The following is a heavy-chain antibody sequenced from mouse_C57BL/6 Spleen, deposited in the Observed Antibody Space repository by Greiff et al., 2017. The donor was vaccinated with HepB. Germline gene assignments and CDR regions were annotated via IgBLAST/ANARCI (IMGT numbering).Heavy chain of an antibody. CDR1: GYTFTDYN. CDR3: AREGELRIAMDY. Sequence: VQLKQSGPELVKPGASVKMSCKASGYTFTDYNMHWVKQSHGKSLEWIGYINPNNGGTSYNQKFKGKATLTVNKSSSTAYMELRSLTSEDSAVYYCAREGELRIAMDYWGQGTSVTVSS. J-gene: IGHJ4*01. V-gene: IGHV1-22*01. CDR2: INPNNGGT. D-gene: IGHD1-1*01.